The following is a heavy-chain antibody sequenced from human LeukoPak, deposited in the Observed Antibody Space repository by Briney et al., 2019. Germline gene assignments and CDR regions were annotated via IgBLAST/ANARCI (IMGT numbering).Heavy chain of an antibody. CDR1: GFTFSSYW. D-gene: IGHD2-15*01. J-gene: IGHJ4*02. Sequence: PGGSLRLSCAASGFTFSSYWMSWVRQAPGKGLEWVANIKQDGSEKYYVDSVKGRFTISRDNAKNSLYLQMNSLRAEDTAVYYCARDHMNWWWYFDYWGQGTLVTVSS. V-gene: IGHV3-7*01. CDR2: IKQDGSEK. CDR3: ARDHMNWWWYFDY.